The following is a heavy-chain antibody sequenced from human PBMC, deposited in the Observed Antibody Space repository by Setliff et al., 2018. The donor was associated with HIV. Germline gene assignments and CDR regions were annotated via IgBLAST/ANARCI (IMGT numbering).Heavy chain of an antibody. CDR2: VYYSGST. CDR3: ARSQPDTIFGVVIFDY. CDR1: GGSISSSGPGYY. Sequence: SETLSLTCTVSGGSISSSGPGYYWGWVRQAPGGGLEWIGSVYYSGSTYYNPFLKSRVTISLDTSKNQLSLRLTFMTAADTAVYYCARSQPDTIFGVVIFDYWGQGKMVTVSS. J-gene: IGHJ4*02. D-gene: IGHD3-3*01. V-gene: IGHV4-39*01.